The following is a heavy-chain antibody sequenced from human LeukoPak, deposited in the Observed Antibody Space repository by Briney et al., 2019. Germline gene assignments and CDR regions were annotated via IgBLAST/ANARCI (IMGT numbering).Heavy chain of an antibody. V-gene: IGHV4-39*01. J-gene: IGHJ4*02. CDR1: GDSISSGSYY. Sequence: PSETVSLTCAVSGDSISSGSYYGGWIRQPPAKVLGWIRSIYYNGTTWYNPSLKSRVTISVDTSKTQFSLKLRSVTAADKAVYYCARLSGSSAWWGQGTLVTVSS. CDR3: ARLSGSSAW. CDR2: IYYNGTT. D-gene: IGHD6-19*01.